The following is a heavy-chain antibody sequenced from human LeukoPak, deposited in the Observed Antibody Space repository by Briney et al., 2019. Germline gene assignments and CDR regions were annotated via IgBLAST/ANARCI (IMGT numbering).Heavy chain of an antibody. Sequence: GGSLRLSCAASGFTFSNYAVSWVRQAPGKGLEWVSAFSGSGVSTYYADSVKGRFTISRDNSKNTLYLQMNSLRAEDTAVYYCAKAGSMATPTPYYFDYWGQGTPATVSS. V-gene: IGHV3-23*01. CDR3: AKAGSMATPTPYYFDY. CDR1: GFTFSNYA. J-gene: IGHJ4*02. CDR2: FSGSGVST. D-gene: IGHD5-24*01.